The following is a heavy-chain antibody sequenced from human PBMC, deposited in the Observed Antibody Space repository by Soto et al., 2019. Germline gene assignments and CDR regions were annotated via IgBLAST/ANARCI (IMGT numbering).Heavy chain of an antibody. D-gene: IGHD3-9*01. Sequence: QVQLVQSGAEVKKPGSSVKVSCKASGGTFSSYAISWVRQAPGQGLDWMGGIIPIFGTANYAQKFQGRVTITADESTSTDYMELSSLRSEDTAVYYCAIQDWPHGYYYYGMEVWGQGTTVTVSS. V-gene: IGHV1-69*01. CDR1: GGTFSSYA. CDR2: IIPIFGTA. CDR3: AIQDWPHGYYYYGMEV. J-gene: IGHJ6*02.